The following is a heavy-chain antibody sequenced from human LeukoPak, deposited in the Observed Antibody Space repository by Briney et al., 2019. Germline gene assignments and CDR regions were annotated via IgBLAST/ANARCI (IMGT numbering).Heavy chain of an antibody. Sequence: PGGSLRLSCAASGFTFSSYEMNWVRQAPGKGLEWVSYISSSGSTIYYADSVKGRFTISRDNAKNSLYLQMNSLRAEDTAVYYCARPKNLITFGGVIVGAFDIWGQGTMVTVSS. CDR1: GFTFSSYE. CDR3: ARPKNLITFGGVIVGAFDI. V-gene: IGHV3-48*03. D-gene: IGHD3-16*02. J-gene: IGHJ3*02. CDR2: ISSSGSTI.